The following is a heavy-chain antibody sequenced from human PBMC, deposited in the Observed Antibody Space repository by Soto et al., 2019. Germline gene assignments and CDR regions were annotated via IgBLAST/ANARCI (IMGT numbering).Heavy chain of an antibody. V-gene: IGHV5-51*01. CDR3: ASQEMATKNVDAFDI. Sequence: GESLKISCKGSRYSFTGYLIGWVRQMPGKGLEWMGIIYPGDSDTGYSPSFQGQVTISADKSISTAYLQWSSLKASDTAMYYCASQEMATKNVDAFDIWGQGTMVTVSS. D-gene: IGHD5-12*01. CDR1: RYSFTGYL. CDR2: IYPGDSDT. J-gene: IGHJ3*02.